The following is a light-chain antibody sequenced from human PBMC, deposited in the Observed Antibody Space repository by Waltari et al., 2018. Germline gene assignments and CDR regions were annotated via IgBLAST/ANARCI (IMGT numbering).Light chain of an antibody. CDR1: QAVGKY. CDR3: QQYGSSPVT. CDR2: TAS. V-gene: IGKV3-20*01. Sequence: EIVLTQSPGTLSLFPGESATLSCRDRQAVGKYLAWYRQKPGQAPKILIHTASTRAMGIPERFSGSGSGTDFSLTISRLEPEDSAVYYCQQYGSSPVTFGQGTKLEIK. J-gene: IGKJ2*01.